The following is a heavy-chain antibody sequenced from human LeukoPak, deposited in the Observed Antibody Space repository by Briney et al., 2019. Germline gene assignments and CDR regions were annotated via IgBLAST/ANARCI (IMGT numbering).Heavy chain of an antibody. CDR3: ARSDSRGYLDY. V-gene: IGHV1-2*02. D-gene: IGHD3-22*01. CDR1: GYTFSAYC. Sequence: ASVKVSCKASGYTFSAYCMHWVRQAPGQGLEWMGWINPNSGGTNYAQKFQGRVTMTRDTSISTAYIELRSDDTAVYYGARSDSRGYLDYWGQGTLVTVSS. CDR2: INPNSGGT. J-gene: IGHJ4*02.